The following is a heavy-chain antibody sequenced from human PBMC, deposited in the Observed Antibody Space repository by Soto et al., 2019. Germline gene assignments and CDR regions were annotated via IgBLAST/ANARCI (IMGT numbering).Heavy chain of an antibody. V-gene: IGHV3-30-3*01. CDR2: ISYDGNNK. Sequence: QVQLVESGGGVVQPGRSLRLSCAASGFTFSNYAMYWVRQAPGKGLEWVAVISYDGNNKYYADSVKGRFTISRDNSKNPLYLQMNSLRAEESAVYYCARAGGDGGTCYTLVGLRYGMDVWGQGTTVTVSS. CDR3: ARAGGDGGTCYTLVGLRYGMDV. CDR1: GFTFSNYA. D-gene: IGHD2-15*01. J-gene: IGHJ6*02.